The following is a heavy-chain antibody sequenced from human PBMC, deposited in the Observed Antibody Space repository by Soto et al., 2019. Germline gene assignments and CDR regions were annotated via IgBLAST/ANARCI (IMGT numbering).Heavy chain of an antibody. Sequence: GGSLRLSCVASGITFGGRAMSWVRQAPGEGLEWVSTISGSGGSTYYADSVKGRFTISRDNSKNTLYLQMNSLRAEDTAVYYCAKLGSGSGSYYKGPLDYWGQGTLVTVSS. V-gene: IGHV3-23*01. J-gene: IGHJ4*02. CDR3: AKLGSGSGSYYKGPLDY. CDR2: ISGSGGST. D-gene: IGHD3-10*01. CDR1: GITFGGRA.